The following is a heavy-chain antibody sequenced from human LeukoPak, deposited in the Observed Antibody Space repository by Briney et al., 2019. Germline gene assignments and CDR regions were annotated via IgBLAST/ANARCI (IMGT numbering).Heavy chain of an antibody. Sequence: WVRQASGKGLEWIGSIYYSGSTSYNPSLKSRVTISVDTSKNQFSLRLSSVTAADTAVYYCARQSYTAYYYYGMDVWGQGTTVTVSS. V-gene: IGHV4-39*01. D-gene: IGHD3-10*01. CDR3: ARQSYTAYYYYGMDV. J-gene: IGHJ6*02. CDR2: IYYSGST.